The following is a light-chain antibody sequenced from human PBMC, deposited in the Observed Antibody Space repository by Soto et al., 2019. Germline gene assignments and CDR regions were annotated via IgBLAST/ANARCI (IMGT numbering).Light chain of an antibody. CDR3: QQYGSSPPT. V-gene: IGKV3-20*01. Sequence: IVLTQSPGTLSLSPGERTTLSCRARQSISRYLAWYQQKPGQGPRLIIYGASSRATGTPDRFSGSGSGTDFTLTINRLEPEDFALYYCQQYGSSPPTFGQGTKVEIK. CDR2: GAS. CDR1: QSISRY. J-gene: IGKJ1*01.